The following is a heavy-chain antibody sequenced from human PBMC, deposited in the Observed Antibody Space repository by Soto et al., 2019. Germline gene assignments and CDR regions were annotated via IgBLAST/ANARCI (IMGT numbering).Heavy chain of an antibody. J-gene: IGHJ4*02. D-gene: IGHD6-13*01. V-gene: IGHV3-21*01. CDR2: ISSSSSYI. CDR3: ARVSSWYYFDY. CDR1: GFTFSSYS. Sequence: EVQLVESGGGLVKPGGSLRLSCAASGFTFSSYSMNWVRQAPGKGLEWVSSISSSSSYIYYADSVKGRFAISRDNAKNSLYLQMNSLRAEDTAVYYCARVSSWYYFDYWGQGTLVTVSS.